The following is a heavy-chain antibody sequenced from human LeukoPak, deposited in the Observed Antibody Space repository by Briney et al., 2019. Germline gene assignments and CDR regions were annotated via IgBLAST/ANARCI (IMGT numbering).Heavy chain of an antibody. CDR2: ISYVGSNN. CDR1: GFTFSSYG. J-gene: IGHJ3*02. Sequence: GALRLSCAASGFTFSSYGMHWVRQAPGKGLEWVTVISYVGSNNYYADSVKGRFTISRDNSKNTLYLEMNSLRVEDTAVYYCAKSTLAYCGGDCYSAAFDIWGQGTMVTVSS. CDR3: AKSTLAYCGGDCYSAAFDI. D-gene: IGHD2-21*02. V-gene: IGHV3-30*18.